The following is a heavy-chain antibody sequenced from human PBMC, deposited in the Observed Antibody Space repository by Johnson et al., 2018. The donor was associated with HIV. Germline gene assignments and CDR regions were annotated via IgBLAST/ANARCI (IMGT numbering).Heavy chain of an antibody. CDR2: IRYDGSNK. Sequence: QVQLVESGGGVVQPWGSLRLSCAASGFTFSSYGMHWVRQAPGKGLEWVAFIRYDGSNKYYADSVKGRFTISRDNSKNTLYLQMSSLGAEDTAVYYCAKDQSWIGTGHDTFDIWGQGTMVTVSS. CDR1: GFTFSSYG. CDR3: AKDQSWIGTGHDTFDI. D-gene: IGHD1-1*01. J-gene: IGHJ3*02. V-gene: IGHV3-30*02.